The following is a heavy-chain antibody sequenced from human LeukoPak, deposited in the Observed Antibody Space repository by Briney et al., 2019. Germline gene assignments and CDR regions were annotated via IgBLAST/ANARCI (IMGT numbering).Heavy chain of an antibody. CDR3: AAAYYYDSSGYYNY. D-gene: IGHD3-22*01. Sequence: SVNVSCKASGYTFTGYYMHWVRQAPGQGLEWMGWINPNSGGTNYAQKFQERVTITRDMSTSTAYMELSSLRSDDTAVYYCAAAYYYDSSGYYNYWGKGTLVTVSS. J-gene: IGHJ4*02. CDR2: INPNSGGT. CDR1: GYTFTGYY. V-gene: IGHV1-2*02.